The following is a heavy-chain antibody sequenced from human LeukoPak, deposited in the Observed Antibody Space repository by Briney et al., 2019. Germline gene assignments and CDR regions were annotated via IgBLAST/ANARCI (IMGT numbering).Heavy chain of an antibody. J-gene: IGHJ3*02. CDR2: ISEDGRNK. CDR3: TRDWRNMAFDI. CDR1: GFTFSDYY. Sequence: GGSLRLSCAASGFTFSDYYMGWVRQAPGKGLEWAAHISEDGRNKYYVDSVKGRFTMSRDNAKNSLYLQMNSLRAEDTAVYYCTRDWRNMAFDIWGQGTMVTVSS. D-gene: IGHD1-14*01. V-gene: IGHV3-7*01.